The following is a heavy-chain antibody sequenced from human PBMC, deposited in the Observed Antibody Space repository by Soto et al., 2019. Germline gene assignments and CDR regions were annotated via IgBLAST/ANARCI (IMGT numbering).Heavy chain of an antibody. J-gene: IGHJ4*02. CDR1: GFFFGTYS. CDR2: ISSDGSHI. V-gene: IGHV3-21*06. Sequence: GGSLRLSCGTSGFFFGTYSMNWVRQAPGKGLEWVSSISSDGSHIYYADSLRGRFTISRDNAKNSLFLQMNGLKAEDSAVYFCSRDDSPEYGFFWGQGTPVTVS. CDR3: SRDDSPEYGFF. D-gene: IGHD2-2*01.